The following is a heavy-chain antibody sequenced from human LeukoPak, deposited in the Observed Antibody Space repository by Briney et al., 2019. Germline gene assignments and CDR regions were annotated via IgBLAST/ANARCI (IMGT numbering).Heavy chain of an antibody. D-gene: IGHD3-16*02. CDR3: ARDNSVGDIAWWFDP. J-gene: IGHJ5*02. CDR2: INPSGSST. CDR1: GYGFTSHY. V-gene: IGHV1-46*01. Sequence: GASGKVSCKASGYGFTSHYMHWVRQAPGQGLEWMGLINPSGSSTLYAQKFQGRVTMTRDMSTTTDYMELSSLRSEDTAVYYCARDNSVGDIAWWFDPWGQGTLVTVSS.